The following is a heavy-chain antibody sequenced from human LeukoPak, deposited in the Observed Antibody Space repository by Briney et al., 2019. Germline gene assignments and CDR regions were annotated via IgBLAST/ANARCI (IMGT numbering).Heavy chain of an antibody. Sequence: SETLSLTCTVSGGSISSYYWSWIRQPPGKGLEWIGYIYYSGSTNYNPSLKSRVTISVDTSKNQFSLKLSSVTAADTAVYYCARQYRQWLPGGGYFDYWGQGTLVTVSS. CDR1: GGSISSYY. CDR3: ARQYRQWLPGGGYFDY. J-gene: IGHJ4*02. CDR2: IYYSGST. V-gene: IGHV4-59*08. D-gene: IGHD6-19*01.